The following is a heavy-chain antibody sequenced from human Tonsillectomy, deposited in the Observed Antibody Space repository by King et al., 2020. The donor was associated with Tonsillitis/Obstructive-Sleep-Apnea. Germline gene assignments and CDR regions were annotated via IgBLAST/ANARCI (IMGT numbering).Heavy chain of an antibody. J-gene: IGHJ3*02. CDR3: AMPGGGKRIWSGYTNDAFDI. V-gene: IGHV5-51*03. Sequence: VQQVESGAEVKKPGESLKISCKGSGYSFTSYWIGWVRQLPGKGLEWMGIIYHGDSDTRYSPSFQGQVTISADKSISTAYLQWSSPKAADTGMYYCAMPGGGKRIWSGYTNDAFDIWGQGTMVTVSS. CDR1: GYSFTSYW. D-gene: IGHD3-3*01. CDR2: IYHGDSDT.